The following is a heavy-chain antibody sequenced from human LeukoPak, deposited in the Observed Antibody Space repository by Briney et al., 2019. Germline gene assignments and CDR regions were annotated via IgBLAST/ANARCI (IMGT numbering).Heavy chain of an antibody. CDR3: AKDQGYYDFWSGFDY. Sequence: PGGSLRLSCAASGFTFSSYAMSWVRQAPGKGLEWVSAISGSGGSTYYADSVKGRFTISRDNSKNTLYLQMNSLRAEDTAVYYCAKDQGYYDFWSGFDYWGQETLVTVSS. CDR1: GFTFSSYA. V-gene: IGHV3-23*01. D-gene: IGHD3-3*01. J-gene: IGHJ4*02. CDR2: ISGSGGST.